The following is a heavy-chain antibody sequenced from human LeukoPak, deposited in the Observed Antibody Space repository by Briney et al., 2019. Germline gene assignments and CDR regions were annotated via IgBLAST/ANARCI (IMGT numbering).Heavy chain of an antibody. CDR1: GFTFDDYA. CDR2: ISWNSGSI. Sequence: GGSLRLSCAASGFTFDDYAMHWVRQAPGKGLEWVSGISWNSGSIGYADSVKGRFTISRDNAKNSLYLQMNSLRAEDMALYYCAKGYCSSTSCYTDYWGQGTLVTVSS. V-gene: IGHV3-9*03. D-gene: IGHD2-2*02. CDR3: AKGYCSSTSCYTDY. J-gene: IGHJ4*02.